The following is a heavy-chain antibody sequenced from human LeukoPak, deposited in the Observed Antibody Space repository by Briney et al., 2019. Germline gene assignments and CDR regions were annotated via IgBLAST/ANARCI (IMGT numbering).Heavy chain of an antibody. J-gene: IGHJ4*02. D-gene: IGHD6-19*01. V-gene: IGHV1-2*02. CDR3: ARQDIAVAGVPFDC. CDR1: GGTFSSYA. CDR2: INPNSGGT. Sequence: GSSVKVSCKASGGTFSSYAISWVRQAPGQGLEWMGWINPNSGGTNYAQKFQGRVTMTRDTSISTAYMELSRLRSDDTAVYYCARQDIAVAGVPFDCWGQGTLVTVSS.